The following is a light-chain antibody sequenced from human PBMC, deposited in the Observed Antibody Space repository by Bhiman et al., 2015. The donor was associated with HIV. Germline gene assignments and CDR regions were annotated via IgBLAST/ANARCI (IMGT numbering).Light chain of an antibody. CDR3: TSLTSSLTYV. J-gene: IGLJ1*01. Sequence: QSVLTQPPSVSGAPGQRVSISCTGSSSNIGAGYDVHWYQQLPGTAPKLLIYGNNNRPSGVPDRFSGSKSGTSASLAITGLQAEDEADYYCTSLTSSLTYVFGTGTNVTVL. CDR1: SSNIGAGYD. CDR2: GNN. V-gene: IGLV1-40*01.